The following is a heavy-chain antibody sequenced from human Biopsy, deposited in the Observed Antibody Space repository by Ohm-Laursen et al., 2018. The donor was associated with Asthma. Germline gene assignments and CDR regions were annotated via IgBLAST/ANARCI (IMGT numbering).Heavy chain of an antibody. J-gene: IGHJ6*02. CDR2: THHSGST. D-gene: IGHD1-26*01. CDR1: GGSFSSNY. Sequence: SETLSLTCAVYGGSFSSNYWSWIRQTPGKGLEWLGDTHHSGSTNYNPSLSSRLTLSVDTSKNQFSLRLTSVAAADTAVYYCARGSSSRLSQWELLVSGGKRAHSYYGMDVWGQGTTVTVSS. V-gene: IGHV4-34*01. CDR3: ARGSSSRLSQWELLVSGGKRAHSYYGMDV.